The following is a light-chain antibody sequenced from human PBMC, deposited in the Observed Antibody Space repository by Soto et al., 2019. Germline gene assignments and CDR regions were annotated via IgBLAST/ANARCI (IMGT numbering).Light chain of an antibody. CDR2: DAS. J-gene: IGKJ4*01. CDR3: QQYNDWPPRT. V-gene: IGKV3-15*01. Sequence: EIMMTQSPATVSVSPGERATLSCRASQSIRTNVAWYQQKPGQALRLLIYDASTRATGLSSRFSGSGSGTEFTLTISSLQSEDVAIYYCQQYNDWPPRTFGGGTRLEI. CDR1: QSIRTN.